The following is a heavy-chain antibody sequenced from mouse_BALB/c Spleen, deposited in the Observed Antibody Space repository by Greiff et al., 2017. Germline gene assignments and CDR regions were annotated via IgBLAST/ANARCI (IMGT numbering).Heavy chain of an antibody. J-gene: IGHJ1*01. CDR1: GYTFTDHA. CDR3: NVRGNDRYFDV. Sequence: QVQLKESDAELVKPGASVKISCKASGYTFTDHAIHWVKQKPEQGLEWIGYISPGNGDIKYNEKFKGKATLTADKSSSTAYMQLNSLTSEDSAVYFGNVRGNDRYFDVWGAGTTVTVSS. CDR2: ISPGNGDI. D-gene: IGHD2-2*01. V-gene: IGHV1S53*02.